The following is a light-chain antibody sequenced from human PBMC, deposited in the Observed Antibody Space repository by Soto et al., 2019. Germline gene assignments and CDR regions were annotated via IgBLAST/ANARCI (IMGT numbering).Light chain of an antibody. CDR1: SSDVGGHNS. Sequence: QSALTQPASVSGSPGQSITISCTGTSSDVGGHNSVSWYQQHPGKAPKLMIYNVSNRPSGVSNRFSGSKPGNTASLTISGLLAEDEADYYCTSYTSSSTYVFGAGTKLTVL. CDR3: TSYTSSSTYV. CDR2: NVS. J-gene: IGLJ1*01. V-gene: IGLV2-14*01.